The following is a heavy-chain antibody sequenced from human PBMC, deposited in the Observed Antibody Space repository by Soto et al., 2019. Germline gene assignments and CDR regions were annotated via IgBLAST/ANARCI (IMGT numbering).Heavy chain of an antibody. CDR1: GYTFTGYY. CDR3: ASDSGHTRMDV. Sequence: ASVKVSGKASGYTFTGYYMHWVRQAPGQGREWLGWINPNSGGTNYALKCQDCVTETRDTTINTVYIELSRPRSDATSVYFCASDSGHTRMDVWGQGTTVTVSS. V-gene: IGHV1-2*04. J-gene: IGHJ6*02. CDR2: INPNSGGT. D-gene: IGHD2-2*02.